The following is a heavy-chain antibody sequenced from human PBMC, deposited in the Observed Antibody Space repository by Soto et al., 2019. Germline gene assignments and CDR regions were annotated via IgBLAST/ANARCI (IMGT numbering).Heavy chain of an antibody. CDR1: GFIFIEST. J-gene: IGHJ4*02. Sequence: PGGSLRLSCSASGFIFIESTMCLFGHLAGKGLEAISAVSTSGRSTYYADSVKDRFTISRDNSKDTLFLQMGSLRPGDTAIYYCVKQAHGLDGVAFDYWGQGTQVTVSS. CDR2: VSTSGRST. D-gene: IGHD2-15*01. CDR3: VKQAHGLDGVAFDY. V-gene: IGHV3-64D*06.